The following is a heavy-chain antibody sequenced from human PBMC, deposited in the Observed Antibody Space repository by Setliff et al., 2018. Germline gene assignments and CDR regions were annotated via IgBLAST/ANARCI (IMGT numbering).Heavy chain of an antibody. D-gene: IGHD1-26*01. J-gene: IGHJ3*01. CDR1: GASISSGDYF. CDR2: IYPSGSA. CDR3: AREVGTSTASDAFDV. V-gene: IGHV4-30-4*08. Sequence: TLSLPCTVSGASISSGDYFWSWIRQPPGKSLEWIAYIYPSGSAYYNPSLKRRVTMSVDASKNQFSLHLTSVTAADTAVYYCAREVGTSTASDAFDVWGQGRMVTVSS.